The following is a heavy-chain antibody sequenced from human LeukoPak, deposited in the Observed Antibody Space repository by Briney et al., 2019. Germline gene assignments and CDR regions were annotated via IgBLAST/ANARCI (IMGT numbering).Heavy chain of an antibody. CDR1: GFTFSSYW. CDR3: ARRTRDYDILTDYYTGDAFDI. D-gene: IGHD3-9*01. V-gene: IGHV4-39*07. CDR2: IYYSGST. J-gene: IGHJ3*02. Sequence: GSLRLSCAASGFTFSSYWMSWVRQAPGKGLEWIGSIYYSGSTYYNPSLKSRVTISIDTSNNQFSLKVSSVTAADTAVYYCARRTRDYDILTDYYTGDAFDIWGQGTMVTVSS.